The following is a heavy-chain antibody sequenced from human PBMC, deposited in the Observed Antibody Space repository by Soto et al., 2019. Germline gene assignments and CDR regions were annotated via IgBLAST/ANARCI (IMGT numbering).Heavy chain of an antibody. CDR3: ARDAPLYYYASSGHNAHD. V-gene: IGHV4-4*02. J-gene: IGHJ4*02. Sequence: PSETRSRTGAAGGGGSSSSSRLSWFHQPPWKGLEWIGENYYSGSTTYNPSLKSRVTISVDKSKNQFSLKLTSVTAADTAVYSCARDAPLYYYASSGHNAHDWCQG. CDR1: GGGSSSSSR. CDR2: NYYSGST. D-gene: IGHD3-22*01.